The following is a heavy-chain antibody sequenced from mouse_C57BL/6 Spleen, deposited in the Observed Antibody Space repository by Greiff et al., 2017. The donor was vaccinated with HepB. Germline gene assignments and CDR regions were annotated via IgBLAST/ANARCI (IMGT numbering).Heavy chain of an antibody. V-gene: IGHV14-4*01. CDR2: IDPENGDT. CDR3: TTGGNGAY. J-gene: IGHJ3*01. Sequence: EVKVVESGAELVRPGASVKLSCTASGFNIKDDYMHWVKQRPEQGLEWIGWIDPENGDTEYASKFQGKATITADTSSNTAYLQLSSLTSEDTAVYYCTTGGNGAYWGQGTLVTVSA. CDR1: GFNIKDDY. D-gene: IGHD2-1*01.